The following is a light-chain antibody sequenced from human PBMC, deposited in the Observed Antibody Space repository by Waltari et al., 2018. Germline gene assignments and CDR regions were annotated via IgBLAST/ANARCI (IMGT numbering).Light chain of an antibody. J-gene: IGKJ4*01. CDR1: QSVSSY. Sequence: ETVLTQSPATLSLSPGERATLSSRASQSVSSYIIWYQQKAGQPPRLLIYDTSNRATGVPARFSGSGSGTDFTLTISSLESEDFAVYYCQQRTNWPLTFGGGTKVE. CDR3: QQRTNWPLT. V-gene: IGKV3-11*01. CDR2: DTS.